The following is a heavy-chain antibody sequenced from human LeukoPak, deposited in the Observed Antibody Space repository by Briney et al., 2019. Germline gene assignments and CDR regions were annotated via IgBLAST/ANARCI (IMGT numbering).Heavy chain of an antibody. D-gene: IGHD3-3*01. CDR2: IYHSGST. J-gene: IGHJ5*02. V-gene: IGHV4-59*08. CDR1: GDSISSYY. Sequence: SETLSLTCTVSGDSISSYYWTWIRQPPGKGLEWIGSIYHSGSTNYNPSLKSQVTISVDTSKNQFSLKLSSVTAADTAVYYCARLTYDFWSGDNWFDPWGQGTLVTVSS. CDR3: ARLTYDFWSGDNWFDP.